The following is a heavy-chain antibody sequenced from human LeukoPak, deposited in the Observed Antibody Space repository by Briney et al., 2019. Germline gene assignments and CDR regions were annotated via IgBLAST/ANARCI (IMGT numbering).Heavy chain of an antibody. CDR2: IYYSGST. J-gene: IGHJ4*02. V-gene: IGHV4-59*01. CDR3: AYSSGSTFDY. Sequence: SETLSLTCTVSGGSISSYYWSCIRQPPGKGLEWIGYIYYSGSTNYNPSLKSRVTISVDTSKNQFSLKLSSVTAADTAVYYCAYSSGSTFDYWGQGTLVTVSS. D-gene: IGHD6-19*01. CDR1: GGSISSYY.